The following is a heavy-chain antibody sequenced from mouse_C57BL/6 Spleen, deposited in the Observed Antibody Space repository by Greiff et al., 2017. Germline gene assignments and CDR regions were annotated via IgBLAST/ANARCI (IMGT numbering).Heavy chain of an antibody. CDR2: IYPGSGST. J-gene: IGHJ3*01. CDR1: GYTFTSYW. CDR3: ARRGYSNYDWFAY. D-gene: IGHD2-5*01. V-gene: IGHV1-55*01. Sequence: QVQLKQPGAELVKPGASVKMSCKASGYTFTSYWITWVKQRPGQGLEWIGDIYPGSGSTNYNEKFKSKATLTVDTSSSTAYMQLSSLTSEDSAVYYCARRGYSNYDWFAYWGQGTLVTVSA.